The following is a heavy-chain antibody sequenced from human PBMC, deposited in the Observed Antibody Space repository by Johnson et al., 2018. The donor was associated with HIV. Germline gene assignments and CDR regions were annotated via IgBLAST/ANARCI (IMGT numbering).Heavy chain of an antibody. CDR3: ARDVASSSWYVSGAFDI. CDR1: GFIFSDYY. CDR2: ISSSGTNI. J-gene: IGHJ3*02. Sequence: QVQLVESGGGLVKPGGSLRLSCAASGFIFSDYYMSWIRQAPGKGLEWVSYISSSGTNIYYADSVKGRFSISRDNAKSSLYLQMNSLRAEDTALYYCARDVASSSWYVSGAFDIWGQGTMVTVSS. V-gene: IGHV3-11*04. D-gene: IGHD6-13*01.